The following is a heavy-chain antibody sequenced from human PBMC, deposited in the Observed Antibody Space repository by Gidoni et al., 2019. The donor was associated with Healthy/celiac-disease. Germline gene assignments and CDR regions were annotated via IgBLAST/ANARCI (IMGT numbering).Heavy chain of an antibody. J-gene: IGHJ4*02. CDR2: ISASGVST. Sequence: EVKLLESGGGLVQPGGSLRLSCAASGFTFSIYAMRWVRHDPGKGLVWVSAISASGVSTYYADSLKVRFTISRDNSKNTLYLQMNSLRAEDTAVYYCAKSRYPRHIAAACTDYWGQGTRVTVSS. D-gene: IGHD6-13*01. CDR1: GFTFSIYA. CDR3: AKSRYPRHIAAACTDY. V-gene: IGHV3-23*01.